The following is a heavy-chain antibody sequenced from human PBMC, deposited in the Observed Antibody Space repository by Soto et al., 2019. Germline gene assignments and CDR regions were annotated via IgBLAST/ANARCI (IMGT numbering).Heavy chain of an antibody. V-gene: IGHV4-59*08. CDR3: ARRCGPGFDY. CDR2: IYYSGST. D-gene: IGHD2-15*01. J-gene: IGHJ4*02. CDR1: GGCISSYY. Sequence: SETLSLTCTVSGGCISSYYWSWIRQPPGKGLEWIGYIYYSGSTNYNPSLKSRVTISVDTSKNQFSLKLSSVTAADTAVYYCARRCGPGFDYWGQGTLVTVS.